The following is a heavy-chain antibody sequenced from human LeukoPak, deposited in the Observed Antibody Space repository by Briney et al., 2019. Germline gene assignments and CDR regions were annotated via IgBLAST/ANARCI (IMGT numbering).Heavy chain of an antibody. CDR1: GFTFSSYW. V-gene: IGHV3-74*01. CDR2: INSDGSST. Sequence: GGSLRLSCAASGFTFSSYWMHWVRQAPGKGLVWVSRINSDGSSTSYADSVKGRFTISRDNAKDTLYLQMNSLRAEDTAVYYCARRYYDSSGYVYFDYWGQGTLVTVSS. J-gene: IGHJ4*02. CDR3: ARRYYDSSGYVYFDY. D-gene: IGHD3-22*01.